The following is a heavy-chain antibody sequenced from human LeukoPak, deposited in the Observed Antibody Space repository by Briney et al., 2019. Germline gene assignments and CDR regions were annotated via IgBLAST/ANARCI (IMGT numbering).Heavy chain of an antibody. Sequence: GGSLRLSCAASGFTFSNYAMHWVRQAPGKGLEWVAVISYDGSNKYYADSVKGRFTISRDNSKNTLYLQMNSLRAEDTAVYYCARERNPYYYGSGSYYTPEHLDHWGQGTLVTVSS. CDR3: ARERNPYYYGSGSYYTPEHLDH. CDR1: GFTFSNYA. CDR2: ISYDGSNK. V-gene: IGHV3-30*04. J-gene: IGHJ4*02. D-gene: IGHD3-10*01.